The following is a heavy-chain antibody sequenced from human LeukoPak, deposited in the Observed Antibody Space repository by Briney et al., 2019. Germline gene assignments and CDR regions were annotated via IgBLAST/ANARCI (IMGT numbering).Heavy chain of an antibody. Sequence: TGGSLILSCSASGFTLRSYAMTTVRQAPGKGLELVSGINGSGRSTYYADSVKGRFTISRDNSKNRLFLQMNSLSAEDTAIYYCAKCVTYYYNGMDVWGQGTTVTVSS. J-gene: IGHJ6*02. CDR1: GFTLRSYA. V-gene: IGHV3-23*01. CDR2: INGSGRST. D-gene: IGHD2-21*02. CDR3: AKCVTYYYNGMDV.